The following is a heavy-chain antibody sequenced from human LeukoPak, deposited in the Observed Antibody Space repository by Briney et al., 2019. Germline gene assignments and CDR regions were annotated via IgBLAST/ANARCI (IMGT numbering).Heavy chain of an antibody. Sequence: GGTLRLSCAASGFTFSSYGMNWVRQAPGKGLEWVSYISSSGSTIYYADSVKGRFTISRDNAKNSLYLQMNSLRAEDTAVYYCARANPEFDYWGQGTLVTVSS. CDR1: GFTFSSYG. CDR2: ISSSGSTI. J-gene: IGHJ4*02. V-gene: IGHV3-48*04. D-gene: IGHD1-14*01. CDR3: ARANPEFDY.